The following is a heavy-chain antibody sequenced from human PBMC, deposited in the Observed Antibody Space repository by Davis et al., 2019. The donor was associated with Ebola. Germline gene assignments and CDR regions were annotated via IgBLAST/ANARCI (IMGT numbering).Heavy chain of an antibody. CDR3: AKGPTRSGYY. CDR1: GFTFSSYA. CDR2: ISYDGSNK. V-gene: IGHV3-30-3*01. J-gene: IGHJ4*02. D-gene: IGHD6-19*01. Sequence: GGSLRLSCAASGFTFSSYAMHWVRQAPGKGLEWVAVISYDGSNKYYADSVKGRFTISRDNSKNTLYLQMNSLRAEDTAIYYCAKGPTRSGYYWGQGTLVTVSS.